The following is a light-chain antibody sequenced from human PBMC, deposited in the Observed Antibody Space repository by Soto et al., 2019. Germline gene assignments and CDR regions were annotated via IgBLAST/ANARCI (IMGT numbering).Light chain of an antibody. Sequence: DIQMTQSPSALSASVGDRVTITCQASQDITNYLNWFQQKPGKAPKLLIYDASNLETGVPSRFSGRGSGTDFTFTISSLQPEDIAIYYCQQYDNLPRTFGGGTKVDIK. CDR1: QDITNY. CDR3: QQYDNLPRT. CDR2: DAS. V-gene: IGKV1-33*01. J-gene: IGKJ4*01.